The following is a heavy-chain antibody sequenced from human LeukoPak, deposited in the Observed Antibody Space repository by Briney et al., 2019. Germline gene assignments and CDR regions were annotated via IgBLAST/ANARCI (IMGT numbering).Heavy chain of an antibody. V-gene: IGHV3-48*01. CDR1: GFTFSSYS. CDR2: ISSSSSTI. CDR3: ASWGEGALDN. D-gene: IGHD1-26*01. J-gene: IGHJ4*02. Sequence: GGSLRLSCAASGFTFSSYSMNWVRQAPGKGLEWVSYISSSSSTIYYANSVKGRFTISRDNAKKSLYLQMNSLRVEDTGVYYCASWGEGALDNWGQGTLVTVSS.